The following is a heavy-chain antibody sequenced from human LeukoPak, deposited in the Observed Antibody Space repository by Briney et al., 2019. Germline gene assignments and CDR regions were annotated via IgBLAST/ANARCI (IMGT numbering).Heavy chain of an antibody. Sequence: GGSLRLSCAASGFTFDDYAMHWVRQAPGKGLEWVSGISWNSGSIGYADSVKGRFTISRDNAKNSLYLQMNSLRAEDMALYYCAKDRGSSWSFNYMDVWGKGPTVTVSS. CDR2: ISWNSGSI. CDR1: GFTFDDYA. CDR3: AKDRGSSWSFNYMDV. D-gene: IGHD6-13*01. J-gene: IGHJ6*03. V-gene: IGHV3-9*03.